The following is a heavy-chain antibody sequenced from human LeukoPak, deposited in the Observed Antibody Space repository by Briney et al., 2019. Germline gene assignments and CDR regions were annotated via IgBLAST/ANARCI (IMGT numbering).Heavy chain of an antibody. CDR3: ARGVAISSSGWYDTFDY. J-gene: IGHJ4*02. CDR2: ISTNGDRT. D-gene: IGHD6-19*01. V-gene: IGHV3-64*02. Sequence: GGSLRLSCAASGFTFTNSAMYWVRQAPGKGLEFVSVISTNGDRTYYADSVKGRFTISRDNSKNTLYLQMGSLRADDMAVYYCARGVAISSSGWYDTFDYWGQGALVTISS. CDR1: GFTFTNSA.